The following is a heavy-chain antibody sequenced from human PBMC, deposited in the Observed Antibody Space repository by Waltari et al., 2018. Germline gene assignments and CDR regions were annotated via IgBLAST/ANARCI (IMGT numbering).Heavy chain of an antibody. CDR1: GFMFSNFL. CDR3: ARLSGSSTIYDF. CDR2: IGPDGSKK. J-gene: IGHJ4*02. Sequence: EVQLVESGGGLVQPGGSLRLSCTTSGFMFSNFLMSWVRQIPGRGWEWGATIGPDGSKKREVDSGKGRFTVSRDNARNSLFLKTSSLGGDDTAVYYCARLSGSSTIYDFWGQGTLVTVSS. D-gene: IGHD6-6*01. V-gene: IGHV3-7*01.